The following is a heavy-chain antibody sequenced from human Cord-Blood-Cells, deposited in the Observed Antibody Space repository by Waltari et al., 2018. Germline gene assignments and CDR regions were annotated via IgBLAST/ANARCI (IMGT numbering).Heavy chain of an antibody. V-gene: IGHV1-46*01. D-gene: IGHD3-3*02. CDR2: INPSGGST. J-gene: IGHJ3*02. Sequence: QVRLVLCVAERERQGAPVTVPCTASGNTYTSYSINGVRQAPGQGLEWMGIINPSGGSTSYAQKFQGRVTMTRDTSTSTVYMELSSLRSEDTAVYYCAISRPLPDAFDIWGQGTMVTVSS. CDR3: AISRPLPDAFDI. CDR1: GNTYTSYS.